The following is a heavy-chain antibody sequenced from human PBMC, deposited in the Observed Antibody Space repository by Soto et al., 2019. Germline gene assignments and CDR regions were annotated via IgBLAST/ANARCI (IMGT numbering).Heavy chain of an antibody. D-gene: IGHD2-15*01. CDR1: GGSISSSSYY. Sequence: SETLSLTCTVSGGSISSSSYYWGWIRQPPGKGLEWIGSIYYSGSTYYNPSLKSRVTISVDTSKNQFSLKLSSVTAADTAVYYCARHWGDCSGGSCYGGSYFDYWGQGTLVTVSS. CDR3: ARHWGDCSGGSCYGGSYFDY. J-gene: IGHJ4*02. V-gene: IGHV4-39*01. CDR2: IYYSGST.